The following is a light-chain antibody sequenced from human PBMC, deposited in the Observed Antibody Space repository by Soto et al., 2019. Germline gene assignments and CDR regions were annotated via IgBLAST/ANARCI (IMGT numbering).Light chain of an antibody. Sequence: QSALTQPASVSGSPGQSITISCTGTSSDVGGYNYVSWYQQHPGKAPKFMIYDVSNRPSGVSNRFSGSKSGNTASLTISGAQGEDEGDYYCSSYTTSNTRQIVFGTGTKVTVL. CDR1: SSDVGGYNY. V-gene: IGLV2-14*01. J-gene: IGLJ1*01. CDR2: DVS. CDR3: SSYTTSNTRQIV.